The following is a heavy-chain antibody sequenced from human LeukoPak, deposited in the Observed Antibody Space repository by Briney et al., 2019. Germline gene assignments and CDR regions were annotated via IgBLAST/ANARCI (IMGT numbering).Heavy chain of an antibody. V-gene: IGHV3-23*01. D-gene: IGHD5-18*01. J-gene: IGHJ5*02. CDR1: GLSLNSFG. CDR3: ASLGSGYSYASP. CDR2: ISGSGGDT. Sequence: GGPLRLSCAASGLSLNSFGMSWVRQAPGKGLEWVSTISGSGGDTYYADSVKGRFTISRDNAKNSLYLQMNSLRAEDTAVYYCASLGSGYSYASPWGQGTLVTVSS.